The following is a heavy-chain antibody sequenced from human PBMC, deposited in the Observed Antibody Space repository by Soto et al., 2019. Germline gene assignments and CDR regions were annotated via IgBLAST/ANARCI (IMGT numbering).Heavy chain of an antibody. J-gene: IGHJ6*02. Sequence: QVQLQESGPGLVKPSETLSLTCTVSGGSISSYYWSWIRQPPGKGLEWIGHIYYSGSTNYNPSLNRRATVTVDTSKSQFPLKLSSGTAGDTAVYYCARDRGSSPYCYGTDVWGQGTTVTVSS. D-gene: IGHD6-6*01. V-gene: IGHV4-59*01. CDR3: ARDRGSSPYCYGTDV. CDR1: GGSISSYY. CDR2: IYYSGST.